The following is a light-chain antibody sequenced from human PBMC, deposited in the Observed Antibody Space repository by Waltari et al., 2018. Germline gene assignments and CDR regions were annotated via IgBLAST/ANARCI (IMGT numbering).Light chain of an antibody. Sequence: EIVLTQSPATLSLSPGETATLSCRASQSINTYLAWYQQKLGQAPRLLIYEASNRAAGLPARFSGSGSGTDFTLTISSLEPEDFAVYYCQQCSLWPNTFGQGTKLEI. CDR2: EAS. CDR1: QSINTY. V-gene: IGKV3-11*01. J-gene: IGKJ2*01. CDR3: QQCSLWPNT.